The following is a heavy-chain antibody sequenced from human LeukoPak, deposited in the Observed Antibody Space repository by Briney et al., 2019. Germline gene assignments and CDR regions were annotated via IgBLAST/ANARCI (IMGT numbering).Heavy chain of an antibody. CDR1: GYTFTGYC. CDR2: INPNSGGT. D-gene: IGHD6-6*01. J-gene: IGHJ5*02. CDR3: ARAYIAARRGTFHWFDP. Sequence: GASVKVSCKASGYTFTGYCMHWVRQAPGQGLEWIGWINPNSGGTNYAQKFQGRVTMTRDTSISTAYMELSRLRSDDTAVYYCARAYIAARRGTFHWFDPWGQGTLVTVSS. V-gene: IGHV1-2*02.